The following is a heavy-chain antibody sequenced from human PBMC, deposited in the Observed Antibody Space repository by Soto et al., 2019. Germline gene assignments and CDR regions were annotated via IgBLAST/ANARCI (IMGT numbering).Heavy chain of an antibody. CDR2: ISYDGSNK. V-gene: IGHV3-30*18. D-gene: IGHD6-13*01. CDR3: AKDRSGSSWYLDY. J-gene: IGHJ4*02. Sequence: QVQLVESGGGVVQPGRSLRLSCAASGFTFSSYGMHWVRQAPGKGLEWVAVISYDGSNKYYADSVKGRFTISRDNFKNTLYLQMNSLRAEDTAVYYCAKDRSGSSWYLDYWGQGTLVTVSS. CDR1: GFTFSSYG.